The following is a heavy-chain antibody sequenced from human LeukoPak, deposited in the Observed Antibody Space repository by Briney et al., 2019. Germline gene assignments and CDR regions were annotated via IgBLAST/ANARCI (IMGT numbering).Heavy chain of an antibody. V-gene: IGHV3-48*03. D-gene: IGHD3-10*02. CDR1: GFTFSSYE. CDR2: ISSSGSTI. Sequence: PGGSLRLSCAASGFTFSSYEMNWVRQAPGKGLEWVSYISSSGSTIYYADSVKGRFSISRDNAKNSLYLQMNSLRAEDTAVYYCAELGTTMIGGVWGKGTTVTISS. J-gene: IGHJ6*04. CDR3: AELGTTMIGGV.